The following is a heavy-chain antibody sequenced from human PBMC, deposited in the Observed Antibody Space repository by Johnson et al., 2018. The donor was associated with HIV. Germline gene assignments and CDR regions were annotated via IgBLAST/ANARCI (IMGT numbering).Heavy chain of an antibody. CDR1: GFTFDDYG. J-gene: IGHJ3*01. V-gene: IGHV3-20*04. D-gene: IGHD6-13*01. CDR2: INWNGGST. Sequence: EVQLVESGGGVVRPGGSLRLSCAASGFTFDDYGMNWIRQAPGKGLEWVSGINWNGGSTGYADSVKGRFTISRDNAKNSLYLQMSSLRAEDTAMYYCARDGESQQLPLGDALDVWGQGTMVTVSS. CDR3: ARDGESQQLPLGDALDV.